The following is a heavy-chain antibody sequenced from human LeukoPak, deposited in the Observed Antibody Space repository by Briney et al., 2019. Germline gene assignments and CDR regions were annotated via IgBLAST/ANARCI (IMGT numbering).Heavy chain of an antibody. CDR1: GGSISSGGYY. V-gene: IGHV4-31*03. CDR3: ARRLGRYYFDS. J-gene: IGHJ4*02. CDR2: IYYSGST. Sequence: SETLSLTCTVSGGSISSGGYYWSWIRQHPGKGLEWIGYIYYSGSTYYNPSLKSRVTISVDTSNKQFSLMLSSVTAADTAVFYCARRLGRYYFDSWGQGTLVTVSS.